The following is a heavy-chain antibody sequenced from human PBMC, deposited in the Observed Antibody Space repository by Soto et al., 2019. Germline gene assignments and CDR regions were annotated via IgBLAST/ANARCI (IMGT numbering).Heavy chain of an antibody. V-gene: IGHV3-23*01. D-gene: IGHD6-13*01. J-gene: IGHJ4*02. CDR1: GFTFSSYA. CDR2: ISGSDGST. CDR3: ARRSSSWYFDY. Sequence: EVQLLESGGGLVQPGGSLRLSCAASGFTFSSYAMNWVRQAPGKGVEWVSVISGSDGSTYYADSVKGRFTISRDNSKNTLNLQMNRLRDEDTAVYYCARRSSSWYFDYWGQGTLVTVSS.